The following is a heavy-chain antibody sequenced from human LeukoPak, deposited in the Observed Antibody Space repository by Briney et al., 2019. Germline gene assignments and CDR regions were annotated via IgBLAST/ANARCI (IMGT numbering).Heavy chain of an antibody. J-gene: IGHJ4*02. V-gene: IGHV4-61*02. D-gene: IGHD5-18*01. CDR2: IYTSGST. CDR3: ARAGGVQLWSLYYFDY. Sequence: PSETLSLTCTVSGGSISSGSYYWSWIRQPAGKGLEWIGRIYTSGSTNYNPSLKSRVTISVDTSKNQFSLTLSSVTAAATAVYYCARAGGVQLWSLYYFDYWGQGTLVTVSS. CDR1: GGSISSGSYY.